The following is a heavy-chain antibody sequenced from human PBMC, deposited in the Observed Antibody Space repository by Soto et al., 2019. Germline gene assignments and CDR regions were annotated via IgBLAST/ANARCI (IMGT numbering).Heavy chain of an antibody. D-gene: IGHD1-26*01. CDR3: ASGRVRWDAFDI. Sequence: SETLSLTCAVSGGSISSSNWWSWVRQPPGKGLEWIGETYHSGSTNYNPSLKSRVTISVDKSKNQFSLKLSSVTAADTAVYYCASGRVRWDAFDIWGQGTMVTVSS. CDR2: TYHSGST. J-gene: IGHJ3*02. V-gene: IGHV4-4*02. CDR1: GGSISSSNW.